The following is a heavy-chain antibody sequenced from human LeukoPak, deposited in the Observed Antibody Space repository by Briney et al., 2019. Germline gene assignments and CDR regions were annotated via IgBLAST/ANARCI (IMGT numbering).Heavy chain of an antibody. Sequence: SETLSLTCTVSGGSITYYYWSWVRQPPGKGLEWIGYIYYSGGTSYNPSLKGRVTIPVDTSKNQFSLKLNSLTAADTAVYHCARHEKYYGSGANAFDIWGQGTKVTVSS. V-gene: IGHV4-59*08. CDR1: GGSITYYY. D-gene: IGHD3-10*01. CDR3: ARHEKYYGSGANAFDI. J-gene: IGHJ3*02. CDR2: IYYSGGT.